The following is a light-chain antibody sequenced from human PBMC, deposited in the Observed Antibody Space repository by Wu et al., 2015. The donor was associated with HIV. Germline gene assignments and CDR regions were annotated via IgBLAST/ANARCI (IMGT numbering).Light chain of an antibody. J-gene: IGKJ4*01. CDR3: LQDDNYPLT. CDR2: KAS. Sequence: DIQMTQSPSTLSASVGDRVTITCRASQSISNWLAWYQQKPGKAPKLLIYKASNLETGVPSRFSGSGAGTDFTLTISSLQPDDFATYYCLQDDNYPLTFGEGRRWRSN. CDR1: QSISNW. V-gene: IGKV1-5*03.